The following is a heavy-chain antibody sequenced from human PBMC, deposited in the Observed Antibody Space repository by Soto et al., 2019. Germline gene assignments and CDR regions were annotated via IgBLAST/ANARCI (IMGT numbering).Heavy chain of an antibody. V-gene: IGHV1-69*02. CDR3: ASDHGGAAAGTGYYCMDV. J-gene: IGHJ6*02. D-gene: IGHD6-13*01. Sequence: QVQLVQSGAEVKKPGSSVKVSCKASGGTFSSYTISWVRQAPGQGLEWMGRIIPILGIANYAQKFQGRVTITADKCTSTPYMELSSLRSEDTAVYYCASDHGGAAAGTGYYCMDVWGQGTTVTVSS. CDR2: IIPILGIA. CDR1: GGTFSSYT.